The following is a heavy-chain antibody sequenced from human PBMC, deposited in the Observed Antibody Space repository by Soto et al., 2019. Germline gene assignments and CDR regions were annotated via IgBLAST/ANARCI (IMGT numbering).Heavy chain of an antibody. D-gene: IGHD5-18*01. J-gene: IGHJ4*02. CDR3: ASGIQLWLRRINNGYSG. Sequence: QVKLVPAGAEVKKPESSVKVSCKAPGGTFSTYAISWVRQAPGQGLEWMGGIIPMFGTANYAQRFQDRVTITGDESTNTVYMELSRLRSEDTAVYFCASGIQLWLRRINNGYSGWGQGTLVTVSS. CDR1: GGTFSTYA. CDR2: IIPMFGTA. V-gene: IGHV1-69*12.